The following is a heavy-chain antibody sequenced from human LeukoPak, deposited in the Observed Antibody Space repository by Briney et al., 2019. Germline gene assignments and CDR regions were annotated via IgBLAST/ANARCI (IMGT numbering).Heavy chain of an antibody. D-gene: IGHD3-22*01. Sequence: GGSLRLSCAASGFTFSDYYMSWIRQAPGKGLEWVSSISSSSSYTNYADSVKGRFTISRDNAKNSLYLQMNSLRAEDTAVYYCARLFYYDSSGYYYGAPNSDYWGQGTLVTVSS. CDR2: ISSSSSYT. J-gene: IGHJ4*02. CDR1: GFTFSDYY. V-gene: IGHV3-11*03. CDR3: ARLFYYDSSGYYYGAPNSDY.